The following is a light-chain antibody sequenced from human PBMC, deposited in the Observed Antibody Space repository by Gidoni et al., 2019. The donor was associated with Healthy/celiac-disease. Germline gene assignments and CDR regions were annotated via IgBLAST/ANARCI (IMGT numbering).Light chain of an antibody. J-gene: IGKJ1*01. Sequence: IVIMQSPATLSVSPGERATLSCRASQSVSSNLLWYQQKPGHAPRLLIYGASTRTTGIPVTFSGSRSGTEFTLTISSLQSEDFAVYYCQQYNDWPRGTFGQGTKVEIK. CDR2: GAS. CDR1: QSVSSN. CDR3: QQYNDWPRGT. V-gene: IGKV3-15*01.